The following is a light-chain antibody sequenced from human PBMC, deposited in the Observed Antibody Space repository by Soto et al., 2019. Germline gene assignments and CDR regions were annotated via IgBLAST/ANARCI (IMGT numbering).Light chain of an antibody. V-gene: IGLV2-14*01. CDR1: SSDVGGYNC. CDR2: EVS. J-gene: IGLJ2*01. CDR3: SSYTSRSTVV. Sequence: QSALTQPASVSGSPGQSITISCTGTSSDVGGYNCVSWYQQHPGKAPKLMISEVSNRPSGVSDRFSGSKSGNTASLTISGLQAEDEGDYYCSSYTSRSTVVFGGGTKVTVL.